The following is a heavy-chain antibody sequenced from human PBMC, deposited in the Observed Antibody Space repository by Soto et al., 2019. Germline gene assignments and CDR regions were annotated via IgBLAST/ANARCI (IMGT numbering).Heavy chain of an antibody. D-gene: IGHD2-15*01. CDR1: GGSISSYY. V-gene: IGHV4-59*01. Sequence: QVQLQESGPGLVKPWETLSLTCTVSGGSISSYYWTWIRQPPGKGLEWIGYIYYTGSTSYNPSLKIRLTMSVDTSNNQFSLKLSSVTAADTAVYYCARGKLILDYWGQGTLVTVSS. CDR2: IYYTGST. J-gene: IGHJ4*02. CDR3: ARGKLILDY.